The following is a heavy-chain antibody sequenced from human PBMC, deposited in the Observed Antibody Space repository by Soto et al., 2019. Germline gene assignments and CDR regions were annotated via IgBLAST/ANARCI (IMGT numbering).Heavy chain of an antibody. CDR3: TRGPRPISTGTGAY. D-gene: IGHD3-10*01. CDR1: GFIFKMYW. Sequence: EVQLVESGGGLVPLGGSVRLSCEASGFIFKMYWMHWVRQSPGKGLVWISRIYNDGTYSDYADSVRGRFTISRDNVNDTLYLQMNNLRAEDSGLYYCTRGPRPISTGTGAYWGQGTQVTVSS. V-gene: IGHV3-74*01. J-gene: IGHJ4*02. CDR2: IYNDGTYS.